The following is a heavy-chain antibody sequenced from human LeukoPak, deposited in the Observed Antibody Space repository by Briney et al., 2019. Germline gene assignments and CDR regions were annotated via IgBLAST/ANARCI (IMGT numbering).Heavy chain of an antibody. CDR1: GYTFTGYY. Sequence: ASVKVPCKASGYTFTGYYMHWVRQAPGQGLEWMGWINPNSGGTNYAQKFQGRVTMTRDTSISTAYMELSRLRSDDTAVYYCARGYWSSGWSSYYYMDVWGKGTTVTISS. V-gene: IGHV1-2*02. J-gene: IGHJ6*03. D-gene: IGHD6-13*01. CDR2: INPNSGGT. CDR3: ARGYWSSGWSSYYYMDV.